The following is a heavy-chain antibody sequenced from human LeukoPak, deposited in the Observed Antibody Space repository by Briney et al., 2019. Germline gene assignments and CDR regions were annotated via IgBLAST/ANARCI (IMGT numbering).Heavy chain of an antibody. J-gene: IGHJ3*02. Sequence: GGSLRLSCAASGFTFSSYGMNWVRQAPGKGLEWVSSISSSSSYIYYADSVKGRFTISRDNSKNTLYLQMNSLRAEDTAVYYCAREMDGAFDIWGQGTMVTVSS. CDR1: GFTFSSYG. D-gene: IGHD3/OR15-3a*01. CDR2: ISSSSSYI. V-gene: IGHV3-21*01. CDR3: AREMDGAFDI.